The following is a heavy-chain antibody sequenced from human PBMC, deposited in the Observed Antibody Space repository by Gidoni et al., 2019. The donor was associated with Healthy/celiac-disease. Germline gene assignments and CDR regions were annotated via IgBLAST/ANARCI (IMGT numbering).Heavy chain of an antibody. V-gene: IGHV3-23*01. J-gene: IGHJ3*02. Sequence: EVQLLESGVGLVQPGGSLRLPCAASGFTFSSYAMSWVRQAPGKGLEWVSAISGSGGRTYYADSVKGRFTISRDNSKNTLYLQMNSLRAEDTAVYYCAKHPNYYGSGSYLTDAFDIWGQGTMVTVSS. CDR1: GFTFSSYA. CDR2: ISGSGGRT. D-gene: IGHD3-10*01. CDR3: AKHPNYYGSGSYLTDAFDI.